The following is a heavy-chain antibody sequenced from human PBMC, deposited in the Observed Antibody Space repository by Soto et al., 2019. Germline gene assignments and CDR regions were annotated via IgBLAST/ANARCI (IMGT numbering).Heavy chain of an antibody. V-gene: IGHV4-34*01. D-gene: IGHD2-8*02. CDR2: INHSGST. CDR3: ARDKITGLFDY. CDR1: GGSFSGYY. Sequence: QVQLQQWGAGLLKPLETLSLTCAVYGGSFSGYYWTWIRQPPGTGLEWIGEINHSGSTNYNPSLKSRLTISVDTSKNQFSLKLTSVTAADTAVYYCARDKITGLFDYWGQGSLVTVSS. J-gene: IGHJ4*02.